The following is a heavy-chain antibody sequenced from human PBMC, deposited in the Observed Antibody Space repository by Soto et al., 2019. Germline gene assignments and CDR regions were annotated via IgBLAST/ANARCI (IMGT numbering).Heavy chain of an antibody. CDR3: ARGVGCSGGSCYFSVNENWFDP. J-gene: IGHJ5*02. D-gene: IGHD2-15*01. V-gene: IGHV1-18*01. Sequence: QVQLVQSGAEVKKPGASVKVSCKASGYTFTSYGISWVRQAPGQGLEWMGWISAYNGNTNYAQKLQGRVTMTTDTSTSTVYMELRSMRSDDTAVYYCARGVGCSGGSCYFSVNENWFDPWGQGTLVTVSS. CDR2: ISAYNGNT. CDR1: GYTFTSYG.